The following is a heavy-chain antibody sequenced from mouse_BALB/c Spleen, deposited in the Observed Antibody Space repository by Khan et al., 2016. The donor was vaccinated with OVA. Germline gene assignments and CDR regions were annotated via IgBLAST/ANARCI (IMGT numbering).Heavy chain of an antibody. CDR2: IYPGDGDT. D-gene: IGHD2-14*01. J-gene: IGHJ3*01. CDR3: ARSGYDFFAY. V-gene: IGHV1-80*01. CDR1: GYAFSSYW. Sequence: QIQLVQSGAELVRPGSSVKISCKASGYAFSSYWMNWVKQRPGQGLEWIGQIYPGDGDTKYNGKFKGKVTLTADKSSSTAYMQISSLTSEDSAVYFCARSGYDFFAYWGQGTLVTVSA.